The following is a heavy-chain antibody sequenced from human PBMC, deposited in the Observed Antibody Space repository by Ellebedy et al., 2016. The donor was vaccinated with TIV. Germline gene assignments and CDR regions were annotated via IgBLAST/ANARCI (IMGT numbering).Heavy chain of an antibody. CDR3: ARTVVPAAIYYYYMDV. CDR2: ISGSGGST. V-gene: IGHV3-23*01. D-gene: IGHD2-2*01. Sequence: GESLKISXAASGFTFSNAWMSWVRQAPGKGLEWVSAISGSGGSTYYADSVKGRFTISRDNSKNTLYLQMNSLRAEDTAVYYCARTVVPAAIYYYYMDVWGKGTTVTVSS. CDR1: GFTFSNAW. J-gene: IGHJ6*03.